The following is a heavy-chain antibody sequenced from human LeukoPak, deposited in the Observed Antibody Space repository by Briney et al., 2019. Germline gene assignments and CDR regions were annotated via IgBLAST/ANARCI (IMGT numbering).Heavy chain of an antibody. D-gene: IGHD3-22*01. V-gene: IGHV3-30*18. CDR2: ISYDGSNK. CDR1: GFTFSSYG. Sequence: PGGSLRLSCAASGFTFSSYGMHWVRQAPGKGLEWVAVISYDGSNKYYADSVKGRFTISRDNSKNTLYLQMNSLRAEDTAVYYCAKAYETYYCDSSGYYGAFDIWGQGTMVTVSS. J-gene: IGHJ3*02. CDR3: AKAYETYYCDSSGYYGAFDI.